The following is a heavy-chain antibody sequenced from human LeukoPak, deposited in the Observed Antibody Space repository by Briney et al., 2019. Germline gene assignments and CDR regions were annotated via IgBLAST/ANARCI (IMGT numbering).Heavy chain of an antibody. V-gene: IGHV4-34*01. Sequence: SETLSLTCAVYGGSFSGYYWSWIRQPPGKGLEWIGEINHSGSTNYNPSLKSRITISVDTSKNQFSLKLSSVTAADTAVYYCARARRRSSSASIANYYYYGMDVWGQGTTVTVSS. CDR1: GGSFSGYY. D-gene: IGHD2-2*01. J-gene: IGHJ6*02. CDR2: INHSGST. CDR3: ARARRRSSSASIANYYYYGMDV.